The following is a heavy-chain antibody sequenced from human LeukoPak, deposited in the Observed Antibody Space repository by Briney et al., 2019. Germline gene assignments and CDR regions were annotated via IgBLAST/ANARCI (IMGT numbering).Heavy chain of an antibody. CDR1: GYTFTGYY. V-gene: IGHV1-2*02. CDR2: INPNSGGT. J-gene: IGHJ3*02. Sequence: ASVKVSCKASGYTFTGYYMHWVRQAPGQGLEWMGWINPNSGGTNYAQKFQGRVTMTRDTSISTAYMELSRLRSDDTAVYYCARGPQMTTVTNDAFDIWGQGTMVTVSS. CDR3: ARGPQMTTVTNDAFDI. D-gene: IGHD4-17*01.